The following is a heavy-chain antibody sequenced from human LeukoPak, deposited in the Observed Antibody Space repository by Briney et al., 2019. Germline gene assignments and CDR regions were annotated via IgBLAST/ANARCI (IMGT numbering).Heavy chain of an antibody. D-gene: IGHD2-2*02. CDR1: GFTFSSYA. J-gene: IGHJ4*02. V-gene: IGHV3-23*01. CDR2: ISGSGGST. CDR3: AKAVTAYCSSTSCYKGFDY. Sequence: GGSLRLSCAASGFTFSSYAMSWVRQAPGKGLEWVSAISGSGGSTYYADSVKGRFTISRDNSKNTLYLQMNSLRAEDTAVYYCAKAVTAYCSSTSCYKGFDYWGQGTLVTVSS.